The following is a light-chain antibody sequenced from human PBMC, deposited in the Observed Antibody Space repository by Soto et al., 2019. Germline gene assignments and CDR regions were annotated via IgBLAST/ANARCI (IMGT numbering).Light chain of an antibody. CDR1: SSDVGGYNY. Sequence: QSALTQPASVSGSPGQSVTISCTGTSSDVGGYNYVSWYQQHPGKAPKLMIYDVSNRPSGVPNRFSGSKSGNTASLTISGLQAEDEADYYCSSYTGSRYPLVFGGGTKVTVL. CDR3: SSYTGSRYPLV. V-gene: IGLV2-14*01. J-gene: IGLJ3*02. CDR2: DVS.